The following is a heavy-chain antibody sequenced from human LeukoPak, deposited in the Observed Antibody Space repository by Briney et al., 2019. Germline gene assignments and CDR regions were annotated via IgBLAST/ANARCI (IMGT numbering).Heavy chain of an antibody. J-gene: IGHJ5*02. D-gene: IGHD2-2*01. Sequence: SETLSLTCTVSGGSISSYYWSWIRQPAGKGLEWIGRIYTSGSTNYNPSLKSRVTMSVDTSKNQFSLKLSSVTAADTAVYYCARGLVAPAAIWTNWFDPWGQGTLVTVSS. CDR1: GGSISSYY. CDR3: ARGLVAPAAIWTNWFDP. V-gene: IGHV4-4*07. CDR2: IYTSGST.